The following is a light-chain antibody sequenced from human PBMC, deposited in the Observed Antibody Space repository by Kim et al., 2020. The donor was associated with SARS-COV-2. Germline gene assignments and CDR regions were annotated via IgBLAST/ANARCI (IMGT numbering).Light chain of an antibody. CDR2: GAS. CDR1: QSVTNNH. J-gene: IGKJ2*01. V-gene: IGKV3-20*01. CDR3: QQYGSSRRS. Sequence: EIVLTQSPGTLSLSPGERATLSCRASQSVTNNHLAWYQQKPGQAPRLLIYGASRRATGIPDSFSGSGSGTDFTLTISRLEPEDFAVFYCQQYGSSRRSFGQGTKLEIK.